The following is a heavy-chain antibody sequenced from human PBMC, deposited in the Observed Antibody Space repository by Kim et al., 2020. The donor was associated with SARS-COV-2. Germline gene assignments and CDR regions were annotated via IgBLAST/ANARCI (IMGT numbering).Heavy chain of an antibody. J-gene: IGHJ6*02. V-gene: IGHV1-3*01. CDR3: ARDWYNWNYYGMDV. CDR2: INAGNGNT. D-gene: IGHD1-1*01. CDR1: GYTFGSYA. Sequence: ASVKVSCKASGYTFGSYAIHWARQAPGQRLEWMGWINAGNGNTKYSQKFQGRVTITRDTSTNTVYMELSSLRSEDTALYYCARDWYNWNYYGMDVWGQGT.